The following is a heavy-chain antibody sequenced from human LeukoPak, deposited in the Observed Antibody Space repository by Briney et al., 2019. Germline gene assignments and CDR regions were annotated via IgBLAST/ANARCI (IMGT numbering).Heavy chain of an antibody. CDR3: VRGALRKLWTLGVD. CDR1: GFTFNNYG. CDR2: ISHDGTNE. J-gene: IGHJ4*02. Sequence: GGSLRLSCVASGFTFNNYGMHWVRQAPGKGLEWVSLISHDGTNEDYSDSVEGRFTISRDNSKKTVYLQMDSLRSEDTAVYYCVRGALRKLWTLGVDWGQGTLVIVSP. D-gene: IGHD3-16*01. V-gene: IGHV3-30*04.